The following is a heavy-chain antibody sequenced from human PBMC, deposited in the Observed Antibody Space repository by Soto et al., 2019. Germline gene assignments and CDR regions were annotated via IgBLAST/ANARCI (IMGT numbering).Heavy chain of an antibody. CDR2: IYPGDSKT. J-gene: IGHJ3*02. D-gene: IGHD3-3*01. CDR3: ARKSRPYYDFWSGYSRGAFDI. CDR1: GFSFTTYW. Sequence: GESLKISCKGSGFSFTTYWIAWVRQMPGKGLEWMGIIYPGDSKTTYSPSFQGQVTISADKSISTAYLQWSSLKASDTAMYYCARKSRPYYDFWSGYSRGAFDIWGQGTMVTVS. V-gene: IGHV5-51*01.